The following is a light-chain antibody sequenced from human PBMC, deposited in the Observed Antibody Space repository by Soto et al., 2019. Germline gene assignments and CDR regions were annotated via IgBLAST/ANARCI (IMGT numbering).Light chain of an antibody. J-gene: IGLJ1*01. V-gene: IGLV1-44*01. Sequence: QSVLSQPPSASGTPGQRVAISCSGSSSNIGRNTVNWYQQLPGTAPKLLIFNNNQRPSGVPDRFSGSKSGTSASLAISGLQSEDEADYYCAAWDDSLTGLIVFGTGTKLTVL. CDR1: SSNIGRNT. CDR3: AAWDDSLTGLIV. CDR2: NNN.